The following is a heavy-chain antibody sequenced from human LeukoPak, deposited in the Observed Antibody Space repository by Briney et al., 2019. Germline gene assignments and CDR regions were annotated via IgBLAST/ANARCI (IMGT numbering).Heavy chain of an antibody. CDR1: GFTFSSYW. CDR3: GSGNSIDY. V-gene: IGHV3-30*03. J-gene: IGHJ4*02. D-gene: IGHD2-2*01. Sequence: GGSLRLSCAASGFTFSSYWMSWVRQAPGKGLEWVAVISYDGSNKYYADSVKGRFTISRDNSKNTLYLQMNSLRAEDTAVYYCGSGNSIDYWGQGTLVTVSS. CDR2: ISYDGSNK.